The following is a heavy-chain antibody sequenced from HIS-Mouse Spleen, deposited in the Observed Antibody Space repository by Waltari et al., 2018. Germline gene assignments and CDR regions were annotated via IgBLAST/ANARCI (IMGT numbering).Heavy chain of an antibody. J-gene: IGHJ3*02. V-gene: IGHV5-51*03. CDR2: IYPGDYDT. D-gene: IGHD5-12*01. Sequence: EVQLVQSGAEVKKPGESLKISCKGSGYSFTSYWIGWVRQMPGKGLEWMGIIYPGDYDTSYSPSFQGQVTISADKSISTAYLQWSSLKASDTAMYYCASRYSGYYYPLDAFDIWGQGTMVTVSS. CDR1: GYSFTSYW. CDR3: ASRYSGYYYPLDAFDI.